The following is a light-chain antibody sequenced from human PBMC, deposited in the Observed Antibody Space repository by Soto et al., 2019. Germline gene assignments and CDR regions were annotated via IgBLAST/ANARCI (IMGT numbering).Light chain of an antibody. CDR3: HQYTSSRT. CDR1: QSVSSSY. Sequence: LTPNPGTLCLSPGDRASLSWRASQSVSSSYLAWHQQKPGQAPRLLIYGAPSRATGIPDRFSGSGSGTDFTLTISRLEPEDFAVYYCHQYTSSRTFGQGTKVDIK. J-gene: IGKJ1*01. V-gene: IGKV3-20*01. CDR2: GAP.